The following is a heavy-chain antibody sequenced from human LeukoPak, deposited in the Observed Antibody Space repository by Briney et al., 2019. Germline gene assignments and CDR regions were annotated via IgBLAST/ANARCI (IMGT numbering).Heavy chain of an antibody. V-gene: IGHV3-53*05. CDR1: GFTDSSNY. CDR2: IYRGGST. Sequence: PGGSLRLSCAASGFTDSSNYMSSVRQAPGRGLEWVSVIYRGGSTYYADSVKGRFTISRDNSKNTLYLQMNSLRAEDTAVYYCARAAYHYGMDVWGQGTTVTVSS. J-gene: IGHJ6*02. CDR3: ARAAYHYGMDV.